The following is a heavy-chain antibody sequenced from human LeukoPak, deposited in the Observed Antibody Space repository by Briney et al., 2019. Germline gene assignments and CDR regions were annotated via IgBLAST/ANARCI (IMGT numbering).Heavy chain of an antibody. Sequence: GESLKISCKGSGYSFTSYWIGWVRQMPRKGLEWMGIIYPGDSDTRYSPSFQGQVTISADKSISTAYLQWSSLKASDTAMYYCARYVGRYDSSGHLYYFDYWGQGTLVTVSS. CDR3: ARYVGRYDSSGHLYYFDY. CDR2: IYPGDSDT. CDR1: GYSFTSYW. D-gene: IGHD3-22*01. J-gene: IGHJ4*02. V-gene: IGHV5-51*01.